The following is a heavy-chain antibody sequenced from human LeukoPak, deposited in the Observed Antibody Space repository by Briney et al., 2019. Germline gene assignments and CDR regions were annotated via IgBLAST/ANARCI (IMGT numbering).Heavy chain of an antibody. D-gene: IGHD3-10*01. CDR3: ARARGSGVAPPTQQYFQH. Sequence: ASVKVSCKASGYTFTSYGISWVRQAPGKGLEWMGWISPYNGNTRYTQNLQGRVTMTTDTSTTTAYMDLRSLKSDDTAVYYCARARGSGVAPPTQQYFQHWGQGTLVTVSS. V-gene: IGHV1-18*01. J-gene: IGHJ1*01. CDR1: GYTFTSYG. CDR2: ISPYNGNT.